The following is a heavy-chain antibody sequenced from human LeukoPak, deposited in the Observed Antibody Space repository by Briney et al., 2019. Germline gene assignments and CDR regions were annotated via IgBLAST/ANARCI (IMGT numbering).Heavy chain of an antibody. CDR3: AKDAPGYCSGGSCYSDAFDI. Sequence: GGSLRLSCAASGFTLSSYAMSWVRQAPGKGLEWVSAISGSGGSTYYADSVKGRFTISRDNSKNTLYLQMNSLRAEDTAVYYCAKDAPGYCSGGSCYSDAFDIWGQGTMVTVSS. CDR1: GFTLSSYA. CDR2: ISGSGGST. D-gene: IGHD2-15*01. J-gene: IGHJ3*02. V-gene: IGHV3-23*01.